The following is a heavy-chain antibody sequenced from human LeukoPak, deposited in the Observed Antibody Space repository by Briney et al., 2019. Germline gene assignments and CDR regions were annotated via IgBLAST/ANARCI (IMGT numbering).Heavy chain of an antibody. CDR1: GFTFSSYG. CDR2: IRYDGSNK. CDR3: AKPHSSGRPRWLGDAFDI. V-gene: IGHV3-30*02. D-gene: IGHD3-22*01. Sequence: PGGSLRLSCAASGFTFSSYGMHWVRQAPGKGLEWVAFIRYDGSNKYYADSVKGRFTISRDNSKNTLYLQMNSLRAEDTAVYYCAKPHSSGRPRWLGDAFDIWGQGTMVTVSS. J-gene: IGHJ3*02.